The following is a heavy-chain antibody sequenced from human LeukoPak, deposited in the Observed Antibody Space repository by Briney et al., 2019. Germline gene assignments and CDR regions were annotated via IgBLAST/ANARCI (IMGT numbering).Heavy chain of an antibody. J-gene: IGHJ4*02. Sequence: PGRSLRLSCAASGFTFSSYGMHWVRQAPGKGLEWVSVIYSGGSTYYADSVKGRFTISRDNSKNTLYLQMNSLRAEDTAVYYCARDLRTIAAEPYFDYWGQGTLVTVSS. V-gene: IGHV3-66*01. CDR3: ARDLRTIAAEPYFDY. CDR1: GFTFSSYG. D-gene: IGHD6-13*01. CDR2: IYSGGST.